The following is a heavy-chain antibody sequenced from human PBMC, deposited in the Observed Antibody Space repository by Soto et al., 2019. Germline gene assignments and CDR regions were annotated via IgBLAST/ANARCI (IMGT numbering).Heavy chain of an antibody. D-gene: IGHD3-22*01. CDR2: IYYSGST. CDR1: GGSISSSSYY. V-gene: IGHV4-39*01. CDR3: ARPGSPGSGYSYFDY. J-gene: IGHJ4*02. Sequence: SETLSLTCTVSGGSISSSSYYWGWIRQPPGKGLEWIGSIYYSGSTYYNPSLKSRVTISVDTSKNQFSLKLSSVTAADTAVYYCARPGSPGSGYSYFDYWGQGTLVTSPQ.